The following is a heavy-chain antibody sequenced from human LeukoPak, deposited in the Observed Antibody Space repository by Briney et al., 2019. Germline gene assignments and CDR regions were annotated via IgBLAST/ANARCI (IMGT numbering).Heavy chain of an antibody. J-gene: IGHJ4*02. CDR1: GGSISSYY. CDR2: IYTTGNT. D-gene: IGHD3-3*01. Sequence: SETLSLTCSVSGGSISSYYWSWIRQPAGTGREWIGRIYTTGNTDYNPSLKSRVTMSVDTSKNQFSLNLSSVTAADTAVYYCARDARGWSGFDYWGQGTLVTVSS. CDR3: ARDARGWSGFDY. V-gene: IGHV4-4*07.